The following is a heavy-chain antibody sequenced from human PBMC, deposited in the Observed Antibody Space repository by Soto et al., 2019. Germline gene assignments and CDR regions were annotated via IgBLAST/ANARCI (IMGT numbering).Heavy chain of an antibody. CDR2: ISSSGSMK. CDR1: GFMFSGYA. J-gene: IGHJ6*02. CDR3: ARDVFKEALNYYYYGMDV. Sequence: GGSLRLSCAASGFMFSGYAMNWVRQAPGKGLEWVAYISSSGSMKYYADSVKGRFTISRDNAKNSLYLQMNSLRAEDTAVYYCARDVFKEALNYYYYGMDVWGQGTTVTVSS. V-gene: IGHV3-48*04.